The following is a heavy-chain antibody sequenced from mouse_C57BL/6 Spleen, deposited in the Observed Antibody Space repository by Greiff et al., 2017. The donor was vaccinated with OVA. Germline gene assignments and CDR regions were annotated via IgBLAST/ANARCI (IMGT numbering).Heavy chain of an antibody. CDR2: INPGSGGT. Sequence: VQLQQSGAELVRPGTSVKVSCKASGYAFTNYLIEWVKQRPGQGLEWIGVINPGSGGTNYNEKFKGKATLTADKSSSTAYMQLSSLTSEDSAVYFCARWGQLRLRFAYWGQGTLVTVSA. V-gene: IGHV1-54*01. J-gene: IGHJ3*01. D-gene: IGHD3-2*02. CDR3: ARWGQLRLRFAY. CDR1: GYAFTNYL.